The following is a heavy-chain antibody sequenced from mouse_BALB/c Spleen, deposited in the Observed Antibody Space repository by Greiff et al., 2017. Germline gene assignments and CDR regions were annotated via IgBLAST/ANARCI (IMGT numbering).Heavy chain of an antibody. J-gene: IGHJ4*01. Sequence: LQQPGSELVRPGASVKLSCKASGYTFTSYWMHWVKQRHGQGLEWIGNIYPGSGSTNYDEKFKSKGTLTVDTSSSTAYMHLSSLTSEDSAVYYCTRGITTATFAMDYWGQGTSVTVSS. V-gene: IGHV1S22*01. D-gene: IGHD1-2*01. CDR1: GYTFTSYW. CDR2: IYPGSGST. CDR3: TRGITTATFAMDY.